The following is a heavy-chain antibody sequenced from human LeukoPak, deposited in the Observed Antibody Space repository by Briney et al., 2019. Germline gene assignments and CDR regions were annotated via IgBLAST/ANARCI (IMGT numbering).Heavy chain of an antibody. D-gene: IGHD3-3*01. CDR1: GYTFTSYG. J-gene: IGHJ3*02. Sequence: GASVKVSCKASGYTFTSYGISWVRQAPGQGLEWMGWISAYNGNTNYAQKLQRRVTMTTDTSTSTAYMELRSLRSDDTAVYYCARAHRARQGSDFWSGYYFFPDAFDIWGQGTMVTVSS. CDR3: ARAHRARQGSDFWSGYYFFPDAFDI. CDR2: ISAYNGNT. V-gene: IGHV1-18*01.